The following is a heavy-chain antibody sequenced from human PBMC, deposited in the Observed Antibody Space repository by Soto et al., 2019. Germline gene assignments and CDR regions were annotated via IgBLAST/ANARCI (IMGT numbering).Heavy chain of an antibody. V-gene: IGHV2-70*01. CDR3: ARIKGPYDAFDI. J-gene: IGHJ3*02. Sequence: SGPTLVNPTQTLTLTCTFSGFSLSTNGMCVSWIRQPPGKALEWLALINWDDEKFYTTSLRTRLTISKDTSNNQVVLTVTKMDPVDTATYYCARIKGPYDAFDIWGQGTMVTVSS. CDR2: INWDDEK. CDR1: GFSLSTNGMC.